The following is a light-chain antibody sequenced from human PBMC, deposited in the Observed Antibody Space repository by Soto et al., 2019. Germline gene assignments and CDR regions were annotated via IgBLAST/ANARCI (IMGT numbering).Light chain of an antibody. CDR2: DAS. J-gene: IGKJ4*01. CDR1: QSVSSY. Sequence: EIVLTQSPATLSLSPGERATLSCRASQSVSSYLAWYQQKPGQAPRLLIYDASNRATGIPARFSGSGSGTDFTLTISSLEPEDFAVYYCQQRSNWPPRVTFGGGTKVGIK. V-gene: IGKV3-11*01. CDR3: QQRSNWPPRVT.